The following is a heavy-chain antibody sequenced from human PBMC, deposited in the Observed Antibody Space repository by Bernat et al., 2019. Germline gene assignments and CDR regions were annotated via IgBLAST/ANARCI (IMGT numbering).Heavy chain of an antibody. D-gene: IGHD3-22*01. V-gene: IGHV3-23*01. Sequence: EVQLLESGGDLVQPGGSLRLSCAASGITFSRYGMSWVRQAPGKGLEWVSSISGSGGSTYYVDSVKGRLTISRDNSKNTLYLQMNSLRAEDTAVYYCAKHSSGYSGDYFDYWGQGTLVTVSS. J-gene: IGHJ4*02. CDR3: AKHSSGYSGDYFDY. CDR1: GITFSRYG. CDR2: ISGSGGST.